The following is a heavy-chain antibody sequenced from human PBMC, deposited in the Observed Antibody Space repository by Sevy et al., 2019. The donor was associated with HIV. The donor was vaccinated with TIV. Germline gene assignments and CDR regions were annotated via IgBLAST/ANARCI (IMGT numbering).Heavy chain of an antibody. D-gene: IGHD2-2*01. CDR3: ARGCSITSCYGGPGGWFDP. V-gene: IGHV3-11*06. CDR1: GFTFSDYY. CDR2: ISSSSSYT. J-gene: IGHJ5*02. Sequence: GGSLRLSCAASGFTFSDYYMSWIRQAPGKGLEWVSYISSSSSYTNYADSVKGRFTISRDNAKNSLYLQMNSLRAEDTAVYYCARGCSITSCYGGPGGWFDPWGRGTLVTVSS.